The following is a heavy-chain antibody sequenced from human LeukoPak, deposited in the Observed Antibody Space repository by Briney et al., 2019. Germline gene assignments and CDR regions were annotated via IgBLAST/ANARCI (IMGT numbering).Heavy chain of an antibody. J-gene: IGHJ3*02. CDR3: ARGTYYYDSSGYRPRSHAFDI. Sequence: GSLRLSCAASGFTFSSYSMNWVRQAPGKGLEWVSSISSSSSYIYYADSVKGRFTISRDNAKNSLYLQMNSLRAEDTAVYYCARGTYYYDSSGYRPRSHAFDIWGQGTMVTVSS. V-gene: IGHV3-21*01. CDR1: GFTFSSYS. CDR2: ISSSSSYI. D-gene: IGHD3-22*01.